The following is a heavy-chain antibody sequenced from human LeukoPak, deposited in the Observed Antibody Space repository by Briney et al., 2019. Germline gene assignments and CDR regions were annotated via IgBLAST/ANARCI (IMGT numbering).Heavy chain of an antibody. V-gene: IGHV4-59*01. CDR1: GGSISSYF. J-gene: IGHJ3*01. D-gene: IGHD6-13*01. CDR3: VRATAAGLNAFDF. Sequence: PSETLSLPCFVSGGSISSYFWNWIRQPPRKGLEWVGYIHCSGSTNYNPSLKRRVTISVDTSKNRLSLKLNSVTAADTAVYYCVRATAAGLNAFDFWGQGTMVTVSS. CDR2: IHCSGST.